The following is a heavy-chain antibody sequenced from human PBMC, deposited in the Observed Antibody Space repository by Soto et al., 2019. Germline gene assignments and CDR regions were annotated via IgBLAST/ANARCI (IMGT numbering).Heavy chain of an antibody. V-gene: IGHV4-59*08. Sequence: PSETLSLTCTVSGGPISSYYWSWIRQPPGKGLEWIGYIYYSVSTNYNPSLKSRVTISVDTSKNQFSLKLSSVTAADTAVYYCGRVRGNQLLGWFDPWGQGTLVTVSS. CDR3: GRVRGNQLLGWFDP. J-gene: IGHJ5*02. CDR2: IYYSVST. D-gene: IGHD2-2*01. CDR1: GGPISSYY.